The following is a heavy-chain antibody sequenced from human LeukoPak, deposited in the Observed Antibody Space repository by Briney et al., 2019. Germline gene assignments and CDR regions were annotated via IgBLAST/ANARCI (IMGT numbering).Heavy chain of an antibody. J-gene: IGHJ4*02. CDR3: AKEAWFGELLFRSFDY. V-gene: IGHV3-30*18. CDR1: GFTFSSYG. Sequence: GGSLRLSCAASGFTFSSYGMHWVRQAPGKGLVWVAVISYDGSNKYYADSVKGRFTISRDNSKNTLYLQMNSLRAEDTAVYYCAKEAWFGELLFRSFDYWGQGTLVTVSS. CDR2: ISYDGSNK. D-gene: IGHD3-10*01.